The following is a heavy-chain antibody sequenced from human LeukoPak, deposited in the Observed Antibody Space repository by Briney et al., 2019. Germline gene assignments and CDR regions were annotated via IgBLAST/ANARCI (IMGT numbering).Heavy chain of an antibody. CDR3: AKYGSGSYPYYFDY. J-gene: IGHJ4*02. Sequence: PGGSLRLSRAASGFTFSSYGMHWVRQAPGKGLEWVAVIWYDGSNKYYADSVKGRFTISRDNSKNTLYLQMNSLRAEDTAVYYCAKYGSGSYPYYFDYWGQGTLVTVSS. D-gene: IGHD3-10*01. V-gene: IGHV3-33*06. CDR2: IWYDGSNK. CDR1: GFTFSSYG.